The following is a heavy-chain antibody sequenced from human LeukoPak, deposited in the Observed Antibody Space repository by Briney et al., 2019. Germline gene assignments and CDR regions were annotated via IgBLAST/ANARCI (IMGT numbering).Heavy chain of an antibody. CDR2: IIPIFGTA. Sequence: LVKVSCKASGGTFSSYAISWVRQAPGQGLEWMGGIIPIFGTANYAQKFQGRVTITADESTSTAYMELSSLRSEDTAVYYCARAEGYCSSTSCLGAAAGPDLLPDYWGQGTLVTVSS. CDR1: GGTFSSYA. D-gene: IGHD2-2*01. J-gene: IGHJ4*02. CDR3: ARAEGYCSSTSCLGAAAGPDLLPDY. V-gene: IGHV1-69*13.